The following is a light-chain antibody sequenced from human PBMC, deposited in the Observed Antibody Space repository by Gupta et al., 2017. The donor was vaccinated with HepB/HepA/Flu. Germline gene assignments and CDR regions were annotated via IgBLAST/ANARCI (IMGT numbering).Light chain of an antibody. Sequence: QSVLTQPPSASGTPGPRVTISCSGGSSNIGSNYVYWYQQFPGTAPKLLIYKDNKRPSGIPDRFSGSKSGTSASLAISGLRSEEEADYYCVGWDDGMSCPVFGGGTKLTV. V-gene: IGLV1-47*01. CDR3: VGWDDGMSCPV. J-gene: IGLJ2*01. CDR1: SSNIGSNY. CDR2: KDN.